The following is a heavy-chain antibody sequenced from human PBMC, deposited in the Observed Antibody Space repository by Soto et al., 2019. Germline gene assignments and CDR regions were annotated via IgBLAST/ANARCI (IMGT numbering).Heavy chain of an antibody. CDR2: VWYDGSNS. Sequence: QVRLVESGGGVVRPGRSLKLACTMSGFDFTVYGMHWVRQPPGKGLEWVAVVWYDGSNSRYAESVKGRFTISRDKSMNTLYLQMNSLRAEDTAVYYCARGGFALLTGYSRGYFDYWGQGNMVIVSS. J-gene: IGHJ4*02. CDR3: ARGGFALLTGYSRGYFDY. CDR1: GFDFTVYG. V-gene: IGHV3-33*01. D-gene: IGHD3-9*01.